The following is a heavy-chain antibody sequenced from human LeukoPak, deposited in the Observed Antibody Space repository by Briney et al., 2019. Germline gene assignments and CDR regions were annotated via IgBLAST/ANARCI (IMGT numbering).Heavy chain of an antibody. CDR1: GHTFTSYG. CDR3: AREALLLSGYAFDY. V-gene: IGHV1-18*01. Sequence: GASVKVSCKASGHTFTSYGISWVRQAPGQGLEWMGWISAYNGNTNYAQKLQGRVTMTTDTSTSTAYMELRSLRSDDTAVYYCAREALLLSGYAFDYWGQGTLVTVSS. J-gene: IGHJ4*02. D-gene: IGHD3-22*01. CDR2: ISAYNGNT.